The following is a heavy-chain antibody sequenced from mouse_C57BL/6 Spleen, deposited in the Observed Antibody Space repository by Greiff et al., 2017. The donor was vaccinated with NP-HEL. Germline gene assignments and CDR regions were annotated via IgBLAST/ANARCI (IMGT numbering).Heavy chain of an antibody. Sequence: QLQQPGAELVMPGASVKLSCKASGYTFTSYWMHWVKQRPGQGLEWIGEIDPSDSYTNYNQKFKGKSTLTVDKSSSTAYMQLSSLTSEDSAVYYCARRGSNYWFAYWGQGTLVTVSA. J-gene: IGHJ3*01. D-gene: IGHD2-5*01. V-gene: IGHV1-69*01. CDR3: ARRGSNYWFAY. CDR1: GYTFTSYW. CDR2: IDPSDSYT.